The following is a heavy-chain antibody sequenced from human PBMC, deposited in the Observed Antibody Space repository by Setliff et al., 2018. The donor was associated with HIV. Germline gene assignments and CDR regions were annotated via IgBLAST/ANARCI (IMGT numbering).Heavy chain of an antibody. CDR1: GAPISSYY. CDR3: ARLITRGAARPLGGDAFDI. Sequence: SETLSLTCKVSGAPISSYYWNWIRQPPGKGLEWIGYIYNSGYSNSKPSLKSRVTISLDTSKNQFSLKLSSATAAGTAVYYCARLITRGAARPLGGDAFDIWGQGTTVTVSS. CDR2: IYNSGYS. D-gene: IGHD6-6*01. J-gene: IGHJ3*02. V-gene: IGHV4-59*08.